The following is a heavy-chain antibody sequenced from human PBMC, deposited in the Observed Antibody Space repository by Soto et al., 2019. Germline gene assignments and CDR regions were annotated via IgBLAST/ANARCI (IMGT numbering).Heavy chain of an antibody. CDR1: GYTFTRYG. J-gene: IGHJ6*02. Sequence: ASVKVSCKASGYTFTRYGISWVRQAPGQGLEWMGWISAYNGNTNYAQKLRARVTMTTDTSTSTAYMELRSLRSDDTAVYYCARDFSPYYSGRPYPLYFWGQGTSVTGSS. D-gene: IGHD3-10*01. CDR3: ARDFSPYYSGRPYPLYF. V-gene: IGHV1-18*01. CDR2: ISAYNGNT.